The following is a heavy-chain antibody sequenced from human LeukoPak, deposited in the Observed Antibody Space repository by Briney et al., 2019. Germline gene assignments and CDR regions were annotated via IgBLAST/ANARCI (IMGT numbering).Heavy chain of an antibody. D-gene: IGHD2-15*01. Sequence: SETLSLTCTVSGGSLSSYYWSWIRQPPGKGLELIGYIYYSGSTNYNPSLKSRVTISVDTPKNQFSLKLSSVTAADTAVYYCARDLGYCSGGRCYSGYFQHWGQGTLVTVSS. CDR3: ARDLGYCSGGRCYSGYFQH. CDR2: IYYSGST. J-gene: IGHJ1*01. V-gene: IGHV4-59*01. CDR1: GGSLSSYY.